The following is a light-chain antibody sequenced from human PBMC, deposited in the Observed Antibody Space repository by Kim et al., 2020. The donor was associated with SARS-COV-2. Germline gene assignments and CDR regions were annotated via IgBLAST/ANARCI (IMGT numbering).Light chain of an antibody. Sequence: EIVMTQSPATLSVSPGERATLSFRASQSVNSNLGWYQQKPGQAPSLLMYGASTRATGVPARFSGSGSGTEFTLTISSVQPEDFAVYYCKQYGNGPYTFGLGTKVDIK. CDR3: KQYGNGPYT. CDR2: GAS. J-gene: IGKJ2*01. V-gene: IGKV3-15*01. CDR1: QSVNSN.